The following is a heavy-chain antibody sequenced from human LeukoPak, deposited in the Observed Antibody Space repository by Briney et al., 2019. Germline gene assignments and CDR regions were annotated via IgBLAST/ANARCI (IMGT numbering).Heavy chain of an antibody. CDR2: INSDGSST. J-gene: IGHJ5*02. D-gene: IGHD2-15*01. CDR3: AREYSTGFDP. CDR1: GFTFSRYW. Sequence: GGSLRLSCAASGFTFSRYWMHWVRQGPGKGLVWVSRINSDGSSTSYADSVKGRFTISRDNAKNTLYLQMNSLRAEDTAVYYCAREYSTGFDPWGEGTLVTVCS. V-gene: IGHV3-74*01.